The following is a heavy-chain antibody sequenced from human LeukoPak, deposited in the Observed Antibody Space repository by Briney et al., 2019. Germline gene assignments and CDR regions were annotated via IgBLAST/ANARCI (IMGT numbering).Heavy chain of an antibody. CDR1: GFTFSSYS. D-gene: IGHD2-21*02. J-gene: IGHJ4*02. CDR2: ITSSTDYI. Sequence: GGSLRLSCAASGFTFSSYSMNWVRQAPGKGLEWVSSITSSTDYIYYADSVKGRFTISRDNSKNTLYLQMNSLRAEDTAVYYCAKEAQARTADYWGQGTLVTVSS. CDR3: AKEAQARTADY. V-gene: IGHV3-21*04.